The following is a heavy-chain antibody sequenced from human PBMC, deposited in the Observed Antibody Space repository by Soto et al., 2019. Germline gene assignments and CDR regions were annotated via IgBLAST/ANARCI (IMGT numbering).Heavy chain of an antibody. D-gene: IGHD3-10*01. CDR2: INWNGGST. CDR3: ARRHSGSYYNGTYYYYYYMDV. J-gene: IGHJ6*03. V-gene: IGHV3-20*01. CDR1: GFTFDDYG. Sequence: PGGSLRLSCAASGFTFDDYGMSWVRQAPGKGLEWVSGINWNGGSTGYADSVKGRFTISRDNAKNSLYLQMNSLRAEDTALYHCARRHSGSYYNGTYYYYYYMDVWGKGTTVT.